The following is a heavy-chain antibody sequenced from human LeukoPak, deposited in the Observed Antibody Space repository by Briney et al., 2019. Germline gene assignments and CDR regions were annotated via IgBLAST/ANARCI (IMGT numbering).Heavy chain of an antibody. J-gene: IGHJ4*02. CDR3: ARAIGYYYDSSGPTDY. CDR2: IKQDGSEK. D-gene: IGHD3-22*01. Sequence: PGGSLRLSCAASGFTFSSYWMSWVRQAPGKGLEWVANIKQDGSEKYYVDSVKGRFTISRDNAKNSLYLQMNSLRAEDTAVYYCARAIGYYYDSSGPTDYWGQGTLVTVSS. CDR1: GFTFSSYW. V-gene: IGHV3-7*01.